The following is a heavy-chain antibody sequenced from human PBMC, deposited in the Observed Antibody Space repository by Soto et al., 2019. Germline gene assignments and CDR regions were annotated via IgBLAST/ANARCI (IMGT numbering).Heavy chain of an antibody. Sequence: XETLSLTCTVAGCSISSYYWSWIRQPPGKGLEWIGYIYYSGSTNYNPSLKSRVTISVDTSKNQFSLKLSSVTAADTAVYYCARESSWFDHWGQGTLVTVSS. J-gene: IGHJ5*02. CDR2: IYYSGST. CDR1: GCSISSYY. CDR3: ARESSWFDH. V-gene: IGHV4-59*01.